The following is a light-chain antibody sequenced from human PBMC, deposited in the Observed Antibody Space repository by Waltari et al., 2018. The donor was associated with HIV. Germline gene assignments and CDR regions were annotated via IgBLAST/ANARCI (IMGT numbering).Light chain of an antibody. CDR1: SSTIGSNY. V-gene: IGLV1-47*01. Sequence: QSVLTQPPSASGTPGQRVTISCSGSSSTIGSNYVYWYQHLPGTAPKLLIYRNNQRPSGVPDRFSGSKSGTSASLAISGLRSEDEADYYCAAWDDSLSGHVVFGGGTKLTVL. CDR2: RNN. J-gene: IGLJ2*01. CDR3: AAWDDSLSGHVV.